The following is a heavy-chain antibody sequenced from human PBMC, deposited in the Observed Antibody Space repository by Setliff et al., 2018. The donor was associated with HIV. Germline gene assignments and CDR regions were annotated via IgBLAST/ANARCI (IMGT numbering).Heavy chain of an antibody. Sequence: ASVKVSCKASGGTFSSYAISWVRQAPGQGLEWMGGIIPIFGTTNYAQKFQGRVTMTRDTSTNTVYMELSSLRSDDTAMYYCARMELYCSGGSCYNYYYYGMDVWGQGTTVTVSS. D-gene: IGHD2-15*01. CDR2: IIPIFGTT. CDR1: GGTFSSYA. V-gene: IGHV1-69*05. J-gene: IGHJ6*02. CDR3: ARMELYCSGGSCYNYYYYGMDV.